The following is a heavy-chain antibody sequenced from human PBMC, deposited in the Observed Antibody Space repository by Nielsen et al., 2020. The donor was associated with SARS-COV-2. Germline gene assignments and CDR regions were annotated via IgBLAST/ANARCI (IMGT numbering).Heavy chain of an antibody. CDR1: GFTFSSYA. J-gene: IGHJ6*02. D-gene: IGHD1-26*01. CDR2: INAGGSRT. CDR3: ARDPEGWELLRYYYYYGMDV. Sequence: GGSLRLSCAASGFTFSSYAMSWVRQAPGKGLEWVSFINAGGSRTSYADSVKGRFTISRDNSKNTLFLQMNSLRAEDTAVYYCARDPEGWELLRYYYYYGMDVWGQGTTVTVSS. V-gene: IGHV3-23*03.